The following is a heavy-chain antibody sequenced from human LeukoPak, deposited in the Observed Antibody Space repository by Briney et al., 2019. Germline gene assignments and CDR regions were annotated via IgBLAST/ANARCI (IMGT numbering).Heavy chain of an antibody. V-gene: IGHV1-2*02. D-gene: IGHD3-22*01. Sequence: ASVKVSCKASGYTFTGYYVHWVRQAPGQRLEWMGWINPNSGGTNYAQKFQGRVTMTRDTSISTAYMELSRLRSDDTAVYYCARARYYYDSSGSPNDYWGQGTLVTVSS. CDR2: INPNSGGT. J-gene: IGHJ4*02. CDR1: GYTFTGYY. CDR3: ARARYYYDSSGSPNDY.